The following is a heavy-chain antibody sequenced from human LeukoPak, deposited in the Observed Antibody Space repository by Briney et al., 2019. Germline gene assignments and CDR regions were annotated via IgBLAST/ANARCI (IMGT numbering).Heavy chain of an antibody. CDR2: IYYSGST. CDR1: GGSVSSGSYY. J-gene: IGHJ4*02. D-gene: IGHD5-12*01. Sequence: SETLSLTCTVSGGSVSSGSYYWSWIRQPPGKGLEWIGYIYYSGSTNYSPSLKSRVTISVDTSKNQFSLKLSSVTAADTAVYYCARDRGGYSGYDYYFDYWGQGSLVTVSS. CDR3: ARDRGGYSGYDYYFDY. V-gene: IGHV4-61*01.